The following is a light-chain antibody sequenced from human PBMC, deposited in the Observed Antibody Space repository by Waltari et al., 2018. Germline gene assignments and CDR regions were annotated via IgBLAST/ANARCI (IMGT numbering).Light chain of an antibody. Sequence: QTVVTQEPSLTVSPGGTVTLTCASTTGPVTSDNFPHWCQKKPGQPPRALIFSTTNKHARTPARFSGSRLGGKAALTLSGVQPEDEADYYCQLYYGGTLVFGGGTKVTVL. CDR2: STT. J-gene: IGLJ3*02. CDR3: QLYYGGTLV. V-gene: IGLV7-43*01. CDR1: TGPVTSDNF.